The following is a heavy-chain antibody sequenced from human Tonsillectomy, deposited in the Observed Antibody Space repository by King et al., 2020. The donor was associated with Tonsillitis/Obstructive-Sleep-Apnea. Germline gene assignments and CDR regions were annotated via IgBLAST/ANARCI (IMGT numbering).Heavy chain of an antibody. CDR2: INSDGSST. Sequence: VQLVESGGGLVQPGGSLRLSCAGSGFTFNNFWMHWVLQAPGKGLVWVSRINSDGSSTSYADSVKGRFTISRDNAKNTLYLQMNSLRAEDTAVYYCARTEYYYDRSGYSDAFDMWGQGTMVTVSS. CDR3: ARTEYYYDRSGYSDAFDM. D-gene: IGHD3-22*01. J-gene: IGHJ3*02. V-gene: IGHV3-74*01. CDR1: GFTFNNFW.